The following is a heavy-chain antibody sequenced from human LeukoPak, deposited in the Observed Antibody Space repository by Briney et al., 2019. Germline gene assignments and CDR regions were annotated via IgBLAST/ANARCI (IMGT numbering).Heavy chain of an antibody. V-gene: IGHV4-4*07. CDR3: AIVATIGGLDY. J-gene: IGHJ4*02. CDR2: IYTSGST. Sequence: SETLSLTCTVSGGSISSYYWSWIRQLAGKGLEWIGRIYTSGSTNYNPSLKSRVTMSVDTSKNQFSLKLSSGTAADTAVYYCAIVATIGGLDYWGQGTLVTVSS. CDR1: GGSISSYY. D-gene: IGHD5-12*01.